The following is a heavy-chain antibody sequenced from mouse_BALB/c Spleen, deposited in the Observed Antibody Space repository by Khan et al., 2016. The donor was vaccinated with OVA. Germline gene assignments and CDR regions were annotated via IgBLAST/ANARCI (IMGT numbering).Heavy chain of an antibody. CDR2: IDPFSGGT. D-gene: IGHD2-2*01. J-gene: IGHJ3*01. V-gene: IGHV1S135*01. Sequence: IQLVQSGPELMKPGASVKISCRASGYSFTTYYIHWMMQSHGKSLEWIGYIDPFSGGTTYNQKFKGKATLTVDKSSSTAYIHLSNLTSEDSAVYYCTRHGYVAWFTYWGQGTLVTVSA. CDR1: GYSFTTYY. CDR3: TRHGYVAWFTY.